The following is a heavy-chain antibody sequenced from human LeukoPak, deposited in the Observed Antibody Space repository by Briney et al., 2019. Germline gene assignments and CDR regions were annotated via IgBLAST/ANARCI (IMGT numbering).Heavy chain of an antibody. D-gene: IGHD2-21*01. V-gene: IGHV3-48*01. J-gene: IGHJ4*02. CDR2: ITSSSGTI. Sequence: GSLRLSCAASGFTFSIYSMNWVRQAPGKGLEWISYITSSSGTIYYTDSVKGRFTISRDNAKNSLYLQMSSLRAEDTAVYYCARVAPGHDIGRGYFDYWGQGTLVTVSS. CDR1: GFTFSIYS. CDR3: ARVAPGHDIGRGYFDY.